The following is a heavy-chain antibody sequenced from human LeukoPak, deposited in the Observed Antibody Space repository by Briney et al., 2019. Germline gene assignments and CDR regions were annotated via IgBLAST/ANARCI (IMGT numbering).Heavy chain of an antibody. Sequence: GGSLRLSCAASGFTVSSNYMSWVRQAPGKGLEWVSVIYSGGSTYYADSVKGRFTISRDISKNTVFLQMNSLRAEDTAVYYCAKSWKDFGVSIMPDGFNDWGQGTLVTVSS. J-gene: IGHJ4*02. CDR1: GFTVSSNY. V-gene: IGHV3-53*01. CDR3: AKSWKDFGVSIMPDGFND. CDR2: IYSGGST. D-gene: IGHD3-3*01.